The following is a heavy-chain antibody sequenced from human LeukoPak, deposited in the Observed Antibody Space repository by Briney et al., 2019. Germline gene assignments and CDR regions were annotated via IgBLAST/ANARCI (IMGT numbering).Heavy chain of an antibody. V-gene: IGHV6-1*01. CDR1: GDSVSSDSAA. D-gene: IGHD5-24*01. CDR3: ARVIHAKSSREMAPGDFKDY. J-gene: IGHJ4*02. Sequence: SQTLSLTCAISGDSVSSDSAAWSWIRQSPSRGLEWLGRTYYRSKWYNDYAVSVKSRITINPDTSKNQFSLQLNSVTPEDTAVYYCARVIHAKSSREMAPGDFKDYWGQGTLVTVSS. CDR2: TYYRSKWYN.